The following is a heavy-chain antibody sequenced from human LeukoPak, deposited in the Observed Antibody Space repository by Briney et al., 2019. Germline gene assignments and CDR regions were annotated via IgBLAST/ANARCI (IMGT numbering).Heavy chain of an antibody. CDR2: IYDSGST. CDR1: GGSIRSRYYY. J-gene: IGHJ4*02. CDR3: ARHSRYGLYYFDY. D-gene: IGHD5-18*01. Sequence: PSETLSLTCTVSGGSIRSRYYYWGWIRQPPGKGLEWIGSIYDSGSTYYNPSLKSRVTISVDTSKNQFSLKLNSVTAADTAVYYCARHSRYGLYYFDYWGQGTLVTVSS. V-gene: IGHV4-39*01.